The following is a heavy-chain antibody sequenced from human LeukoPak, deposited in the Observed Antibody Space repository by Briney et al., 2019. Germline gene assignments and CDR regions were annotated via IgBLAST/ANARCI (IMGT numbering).Heavy chain of an antibody. V-gene: IGHV3-66*01. Sequence: GGSLRLSCAASGFTVSSNNMSWVRQAPGKGLEWVSVIYSGGSTYYADSVKGRFTISRDNSKNTLYLQMNSLRAEDRAVYYCARARMVRGVNVYWGQGTLVTVSS. CDR2: IYSGGST. CDR1: GFTVSSNN. D-gene: IGHD3-10*01. CDR3: ARARMVRGVNVY. J-gene: IGHJ4*02.